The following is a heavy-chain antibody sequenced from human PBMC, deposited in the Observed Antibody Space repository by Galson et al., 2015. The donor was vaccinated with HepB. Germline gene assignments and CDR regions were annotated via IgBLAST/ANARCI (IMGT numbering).Heavy chain of an antibody. J-gene: IGHJ3*02. V-gene: IGHV1-24*01. CDR3: ATDSGTGTLPFDAFDI. D-gene: IGHD1-14*01. CDR1: GYTLTELS. Sequence: SVKVSCKVSGYTLTELSMHWVRQAPGKGLEWMGGFDPEDGETIYAQKFQGRVTMTEDTSTDTAYMELSSLRSEDTAVYCCATDSGTGTLPFDAFDIWGQGTMVTVSS. CDR2: FDPEDGET.